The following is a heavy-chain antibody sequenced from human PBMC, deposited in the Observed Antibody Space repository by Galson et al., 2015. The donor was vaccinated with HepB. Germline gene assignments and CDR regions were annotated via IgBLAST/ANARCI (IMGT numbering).Heavy chain of an antibody. CDR2: IKSKGDGGTT. Sequence: SLRLSFAASEFTVSHTWMSWVRQAPGKGLEWVGRIKSKGDGGTTEYAAPVNGRFIISRDESKNTLYLQMYSLKSEDTAVYFCVARPFWGQGTLVTVSS. CDR3: VARPF. V-gene: IGHV3-15*01. CDR1: EFTVSHTW. J-gene: IGHJ4*02.